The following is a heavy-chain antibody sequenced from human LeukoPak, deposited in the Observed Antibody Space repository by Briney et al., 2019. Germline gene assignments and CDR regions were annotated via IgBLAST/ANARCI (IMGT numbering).Heavy chain of an antibody. CDR2: IYYSGST. Sequence: SETLSLTCTVSGGSISSYYWSWMRQPPGKGLEWIGYIYYSGSTNYNPSLKGRVTISVDTSKNQFSLKLSSVTAADTAVYYCARGAGWFDPWGQGTLVTVSS. CDR3: ARGAGWFDP. CDR1: GGSISSYY. V-gene: IGHV4-59*01. J-gene: IGHJ5*02.